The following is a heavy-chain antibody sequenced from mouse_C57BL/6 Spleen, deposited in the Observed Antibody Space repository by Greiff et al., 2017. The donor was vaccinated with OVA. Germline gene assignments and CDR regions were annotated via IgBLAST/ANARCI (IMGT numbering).Heavy chain of an antibody. Sequence: VKVVESGPELVKPGASVKISCKASGYAFSSSWMNWVKQRPGKGLEWIGRIYPGDGDTNYNGKFKGKATLTADKSSSTAYMQLSSLTSEDSAVYFCARREPFDYWGQGTTLTVSS. CDR3: ARREPFDY. CDR2: IYPGDGDT. V-gene: IGHV1-82*01. CDR1: GYAFSSSW. J-gene: IGHJ2*01.